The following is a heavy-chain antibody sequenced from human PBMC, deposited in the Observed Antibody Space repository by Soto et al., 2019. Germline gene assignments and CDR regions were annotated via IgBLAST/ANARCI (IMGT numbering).Heavy chain of an antibody. CDR2: MSYDGSNQ. CDR1: GFIFSNYG. V-gene: IGHV3-30*18. Sequence: QVQLVESGGGVVQPGRSLRLSCAASGFIFSNYGMYWVRQAPGKGLEWVAIMSYDGSNQYHADSVKGRFTISRDNSKSTLYLQMNSLRVEDTAVYYCAKDIVKYTYGACDYWGQGALVTVSS. D-gene: IGHD5-18*01. J-gene: IGHJ4*02. CDR3: AKDIVKYTYGACDY.